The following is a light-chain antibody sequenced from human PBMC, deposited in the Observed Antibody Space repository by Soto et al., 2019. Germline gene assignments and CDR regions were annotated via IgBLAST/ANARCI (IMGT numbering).Light chain of an antibody. CDR3: SSYTSSSTLGV. CDR2: DVS. CDR1: SSDVGGYNY. V-gene: IGLV2-14*01. Sequence: QSALTQPASVSGSPGQSITISCTGTSSDVGGYNYVSWYQQHPGKAPKLMIYDVSNRPSGVSNGFSGSKSGNTASLTISGLQAEDEADYCCSSYTSSSTLGVFGGGTKLTVL. J-gene: IGLJ2*01.